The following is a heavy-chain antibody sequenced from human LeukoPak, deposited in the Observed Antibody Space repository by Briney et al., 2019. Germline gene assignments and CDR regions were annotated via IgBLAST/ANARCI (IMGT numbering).Heavy chain of an antibody. CDR2: INPNSGGT. Sequence: ASVKVSCKASGYTFTGYYMHWVRQAPGQGLEWMGWINPNSGGTNYAQKFQGRVTMTRDTSISTAHMELSRLRSDDTAVYYCARLSSSWGPDAFDIWGQGTMVTVSS. D-gene: IGHD6-13*01. CDR3: ARLSSSWGPDAFDI. CDR1: GYTFTGYY. J-gene: IGHJ3*02. V-gene: IGHV1-2*02.